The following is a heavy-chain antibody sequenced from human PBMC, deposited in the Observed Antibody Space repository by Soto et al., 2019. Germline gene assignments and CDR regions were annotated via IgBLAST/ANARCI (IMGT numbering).Heavy chain of an antibody. V-gene: IGHV4-34*01. Sequence: SETLSLTCAVYGGSFNHDYWSWIRQPPGKGLEWIGEINHSGSTNYNPSLKSRVTISVDTSKNQFSPKLTSVTAADTAVYYCARVGLRYCSSTSCSPGWGQGTLVTVSS. D-gene: IGHD2-2*01. CDR1: GGSFNHDY. J-gene: IGHJ4*02. CDR2: INHSGST. CDR3: ARVGLRYCSSTSCSPG.